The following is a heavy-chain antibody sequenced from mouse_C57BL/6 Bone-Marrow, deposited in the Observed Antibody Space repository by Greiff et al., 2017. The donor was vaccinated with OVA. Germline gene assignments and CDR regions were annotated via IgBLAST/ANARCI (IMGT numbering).Heavy chain of an antibody. CDR3: TTHITTIVADD. J-gene: IGHJ2*01. CDR2: IDPENGDT. CDR1: GFNIKDDY. D-gene: IGHD1-1*01. Sequence: EVQVVESGAELVRPGASVTLSCTASGFNIKDDYMHWVKQRPEQGLEWIGWIDPENGDTEYASKFQGKATITADTSSNTAYLQLSSLTSEDTAVDYCTTHITTIVADDWGQGTTLTVSS. V-gene: IGHV14-4*01.